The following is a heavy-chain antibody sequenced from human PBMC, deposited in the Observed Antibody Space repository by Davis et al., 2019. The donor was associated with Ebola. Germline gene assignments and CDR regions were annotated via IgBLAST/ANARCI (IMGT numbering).Heavy chain of an antibody. CDR2: ISYDGSNK. CDR3: AKDRDAAAGVD. J-gene: IGHJ4*02. Sequence: GESLNISCAASGFTFSSYAMHWVRQAPGKGLEWVAVISYDGSNKYYADSVKGRFTISRDNSKNTLYLQMNSLRAEDTAVYYCAKDRDAAAGVDWGQGTLVTVSS. CDR1: GFTFSSYA. V-gene: IGHV3-30-3*01. D-gene: IGHD6-13*01.